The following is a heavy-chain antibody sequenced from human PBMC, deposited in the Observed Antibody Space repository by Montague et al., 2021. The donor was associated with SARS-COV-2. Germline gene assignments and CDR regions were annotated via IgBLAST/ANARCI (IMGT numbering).Heavy chain of an antibody. J-gene: IGHJ4*02. CDR1: GGSFGDDH. V-gene: IGHV4-34*01. CDR3: ARGHLSVSMIVVVFTSASYYFDY. D-gene: IGHD3-22*01. CDR2: IKQSGGT. Sequence: SETLSLTCGVYGGSFGDDHWSWVRQPPGKGLEWIGDIKQSGGTNYNPSLKSRVTISADTSKNQFSLKLTSVTAADTAVYFCARGHLSVSMIVVVFTSASYYFDYWGQGALVTVSS.